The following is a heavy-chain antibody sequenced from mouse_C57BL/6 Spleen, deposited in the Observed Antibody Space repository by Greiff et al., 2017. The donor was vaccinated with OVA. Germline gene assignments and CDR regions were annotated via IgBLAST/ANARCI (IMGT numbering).Heavy chain of an antibody. Sequence: EVMLVESEGGLVQPGSSMKLSCTASGFTFSDYYMAWVRQVPEKGLEWVANINYDGSSAYYLDSLKSRFIISRDNAKNILYLQMSSLKSEDTATYYCARGRFFAYWGQGTLVTVSA. CDR2: INYDGSSA. CDR1: GFTFSDYY. V-gene: IGHV5-16*01. J-gene: IGHJ3*01. CDR3: ARGRFFAY.